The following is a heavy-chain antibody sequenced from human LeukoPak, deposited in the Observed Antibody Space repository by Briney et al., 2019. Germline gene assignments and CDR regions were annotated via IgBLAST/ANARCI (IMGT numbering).Heavy chain of an antibody. J-gene: IGHJ4*02. CDR3: AGEVRARDGYNYGGSDY. D-gene: IGHD5-24*01. V-gene: IGHV4-61*02. Sequence: PSETLSLTCTVSGGSISSSSYYWTWIRQPAGKGLEWIGRISATGSTNYNPSLKSRVTISIDTSKNQFSLKLSSVTAADTAVYYCAGEVRARDGYNYGGSDYWGQGTLVTVSS. CDR1: GGSISSSSYY. CDR2: ISATGST.